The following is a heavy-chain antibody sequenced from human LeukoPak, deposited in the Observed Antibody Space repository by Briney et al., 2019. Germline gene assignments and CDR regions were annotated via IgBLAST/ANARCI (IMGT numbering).Heavy chain of an antibody. D-gene: IGHD5-24*01. J-gene: IGHJ4*02. CDR2: INPNSGGT. Sequence: ASVKVSCKASGYTFTAYYMHWVRQAPGQGLEWMGWINPNSGGTNYAQKFQGRVTMTRDTSISTAYMELSTLRSDDTAVYYCASDREMATPGAPHYFDYWGQGTLVTVSS. CDR3: ASDREMATPGAPHYFDY. CDR1: GYTFTAYY. V-gene: IGHV1-2*02.